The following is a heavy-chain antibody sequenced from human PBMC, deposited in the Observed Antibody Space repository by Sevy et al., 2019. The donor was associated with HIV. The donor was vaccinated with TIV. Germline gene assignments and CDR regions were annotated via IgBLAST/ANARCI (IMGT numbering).Heavy chain of an antibody. D-gene: IGHD3-22*01. CDR3: ARYYYDTRGIDD. V-gene: IGHV3-74*01. CDR2: INSDGSST. J-gene: IGHJ4*02. Sequence: GSLRLSCTASGFTFSRYWMHWVRQAPGKGLVWVSRINSDGSSTSYADSVKGRFTISRDNAKNTLYLQMNSLRAEDTAVYYCARYYYDTRGIDDWGQGTLVTVSS. CDR1: GFTFSRYW.